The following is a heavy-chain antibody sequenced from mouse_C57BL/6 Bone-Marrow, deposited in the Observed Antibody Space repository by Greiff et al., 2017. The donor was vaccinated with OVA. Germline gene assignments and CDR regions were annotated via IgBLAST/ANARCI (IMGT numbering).Heavy chain of an antibody. CDR3: ARWYYGSRDAMDY. V-gene: IGHV1-18*01. J-gene: IGHJ4*01. CDR2: INPNNGGT. Sequence: EVKLVESGPELVKPGASVKIPCKASGYTFTDYNMDWVKQSHGKSLEWIGDINPNNGGTIYNQKFKGKATLTVDKSSSTAYMELRSLTSEDTAVYYCARWYYGSRDAMDYWGQGTSVTVSS. D-gene: IGHD1-1*01. CDR1: GYTFTDYN.